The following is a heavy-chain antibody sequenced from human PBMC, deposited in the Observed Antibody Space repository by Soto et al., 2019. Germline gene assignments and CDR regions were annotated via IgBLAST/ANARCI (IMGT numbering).Heavy chain of an antibody. CDR2: INPNSGGT. V-gene: IGHV1-2*02. Sequence: VASVKVSCKASGYTFTGYYMHWVRQAPGQGLEWMGWINPNSGGTNYAQKFQGRVTMTRDTSISTAYMELSRLRSDDTAVYYCAQHWGSSGAFDIWGQGTMVTVSS. CDR3: AQHWGSSGAFDI. J-gene: IGHJ3*02. D-gene: IGHD3-16*01. CDR1: GYTFTGYY.